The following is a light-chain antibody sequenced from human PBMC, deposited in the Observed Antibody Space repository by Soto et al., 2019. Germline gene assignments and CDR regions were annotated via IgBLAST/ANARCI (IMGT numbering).Light chain of an antibody. Sequence: QLVLTQPPSASGTPGQRVTISCSGSNSNIGSKYVYWYQQLPGTAPKLLLYRNNQRPSGVPDRFSGTMSGTSASLAISGLRSEDEADYYCAAWDNSLVGGPAFGGRTKLTVL. V-gene: IGLV1-47*01. J-gene: IGLJ2*01. CDR2: RNN. CDR1: NSNIGSKY. CDR3: AAWDNSLVGGPA.